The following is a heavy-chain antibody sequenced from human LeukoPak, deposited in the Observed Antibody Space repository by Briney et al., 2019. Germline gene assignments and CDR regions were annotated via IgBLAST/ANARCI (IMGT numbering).Heavy chain of an antibody. CDR2: IRQDGSEK. CDR1: GFTIGRYW. CDR3: ARAGYYGDDAFDL. V-gene: IGHV3-7*01. Sequence: GGSLRLSCAGSGFTIGRYWMSWVPQAPGKGLEWVANIRQDGSEKYYVDSVKGRLTISRDNAKNSLYLQMNSLRAEDTDIYYCARAGYYGDDAFDLWGQGTMVTVSS. D-gene: IGHD2/OR15-2a*01. J-gene: IGHJ3*01.